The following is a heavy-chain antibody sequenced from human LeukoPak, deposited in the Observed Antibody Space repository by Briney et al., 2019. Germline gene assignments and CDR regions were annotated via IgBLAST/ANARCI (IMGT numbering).Heavy chain of an antibody. CDR3: ARALSLWFGELTGGMDV. CDR1: GFTVSSNY. V-gene: IGHV3-53*01. CDR2: IYSGGST. J-gene: IGHJ6*02. Sequence: GGSLRLSCAASGFTVSSNYMSWVRQAPGKGLGWVSVIYSGGSTYYADSVKGRFTISRDNSKNTLYLQMNSLRAEDTAVYYCARALSLWFGELTGGMDVWGQGTTVTVSS. D-gene: IGHD3-10*01.